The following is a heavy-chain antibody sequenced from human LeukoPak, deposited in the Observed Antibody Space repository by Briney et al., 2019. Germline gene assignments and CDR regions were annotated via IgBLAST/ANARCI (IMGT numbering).Heavy chain of an antibody. CDR2: ISWNSGSI. CDR1: GFTFDDYA. V-gene: IGHV3-9*01. J-gene: IGHJ4*02. D-gene: IGHD2-8*01. Sequence: PGRSLRLSCAASGFTFDDYAMHWVRQAPGKGLEWVSGISWNSGSIGYADSVKGRFTISRDNAKNSLYLQMNSLRAEDTALYYCTSGYCTNGVCPTFDYWGQGTLVTVSS. CDR3: TSGYCTNGVCPTFDY.